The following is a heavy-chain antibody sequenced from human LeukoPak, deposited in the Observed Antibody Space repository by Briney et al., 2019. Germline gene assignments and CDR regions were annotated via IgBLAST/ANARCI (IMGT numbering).Heavy chain of an antibody. CDR2: ISYDGSNK. CDR3: ARAGGRYCGGGSCYDIDY. Sequence: GGSLRLSCAASGFTFSSYAMYWVRQAPGKGLEWVAFISYDGSNKNDADSVKGRFTISRDNSKNTLDLQMNSLRAEDTAVYYCARAGGRYCGGGSCYDIDYWGQGTLVSVSS. V-gene: IGHV3-30-3*01. J-gene: IGHJ4*02. CDR1: GFTFSSYA. D-gene: IGHD2-15*01.